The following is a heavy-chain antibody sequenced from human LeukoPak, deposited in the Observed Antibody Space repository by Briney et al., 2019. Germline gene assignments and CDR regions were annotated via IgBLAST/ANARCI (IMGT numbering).Heavy chain of an antibody. CDR3: TTGNWGSFSY. D-gene: IGHD7-27*01. Sequence: KAGGSLRLSCAASGFTFSGAWMCWVRQAPGKGLEWVGRIKSKTDGGTTDYVAPVKGRFTISRDDSKHTLYLQVNSLKTEDTAVYYCTTGNWGSFSYWGQGTLVTVSS. CDR2: IKSKTDGGTT. J-gene: IGHJ4*02. CDR1: GFTFSGAW. V-gene: IGHV3-15*01.